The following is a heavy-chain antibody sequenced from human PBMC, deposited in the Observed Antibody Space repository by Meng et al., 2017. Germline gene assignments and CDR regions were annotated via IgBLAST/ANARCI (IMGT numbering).Heavy chain of an antibody. Sequence: ASVKVSSKASGYTFTSYDINRVRQATGQGREWMGWMNPTSGNTGYAQKFQGRVTMNRNTSISTAYMELSSLRSEDTAVYYCARGPNCDFWSGYYFSPRTNYYYYGMDVWGQGTTVTVSS. CDR1: GYTFTSYD. D-gene: IGHD3-3*01. CDR2: MNPTSGNT. V-gene: IGHV1-8*01. J-gene: IGHJ6*02. CDR3: ARGPNCDFWSGYYFSPRTNYYYYGMDV.